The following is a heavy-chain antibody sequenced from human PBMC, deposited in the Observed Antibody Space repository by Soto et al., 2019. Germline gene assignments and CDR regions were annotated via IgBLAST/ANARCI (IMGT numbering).Heavy chain of an antibody. Sequence: SVKVSCKASGFTFTSSAVQWVRQARGQRLEWIGWIVVGSGSTNFAQKFHERVTITRDMSTNTVYMELSSLTSEDTAVYYCAKSHRPWNPPKYYYYGMDVWGQGTTVSVYS. J-gene: IGHJ6*02. CDR2: IVVGSGST. V-gene: IGHV1-58*01. CDR1: GFTFTSSA. CDR3: AKSHRPWNPPKYYYYGMDV. D-gene: IGHD1-1*01.